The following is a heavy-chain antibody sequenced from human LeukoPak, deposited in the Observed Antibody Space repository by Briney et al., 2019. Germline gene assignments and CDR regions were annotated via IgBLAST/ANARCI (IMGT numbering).Heavy chain of an antibody. Sequence: MSSETLSLTCTVSGGSISSASYYWSWTRQPAGKGLEWIGYIYYTRSTSYNPSLKSRVTMSLDASKNQFSLELNSVTPADTAVYYCARGGNYWPQWWFDPWGRGTLVTVSS. D-gene: IGHD1-26*01. J-gene: IGHJ5*02. V-gene: IGHV4-61*10. CDR2: IYYTRST. CDR1: GGSISSASYY. CDR3: ARGGNYWPQWWFDP.